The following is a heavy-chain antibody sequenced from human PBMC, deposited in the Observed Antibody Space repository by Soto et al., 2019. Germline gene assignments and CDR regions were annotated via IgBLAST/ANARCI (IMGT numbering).Heavy chain of an antibody. J-gene: IGHJ4*02. CDR1: GFIFIGSA. V-gene: IGHV3-73*01. CDR2: ILSKAGNYAT. Sequence: EVQLVESGGGLVQPGGSLKLSGAASGFIFIGSAVHWFRQASGKGLGWVGRILSKAGNYATAYPASMKGRFTISRDDSENTAFLQMNSLKTEDTAVYYCIRGGSPYYYDYWGQGTLVAVSS. CDR3: IRGGSPYYYDY.